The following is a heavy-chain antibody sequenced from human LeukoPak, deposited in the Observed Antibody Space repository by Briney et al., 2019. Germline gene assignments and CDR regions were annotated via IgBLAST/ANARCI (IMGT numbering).Heavy chain of an antibody. Sequence: ASVKVSCKASGGTFSSYAISWVRQAPGQGLEWMGGIIPIFGTANYAQKFQGRVTITADESTSTAYMELSSLRSEDTAVYYCARAPLTIFGAIYYYYGMDVWGQGTTVTDSS. D-gene: IGHD3-3*01. V-gene: IGHV1-69*13. CDR1: GGTFSSYA. CDR2: IIPIFGTA. J-gene: IGHJ6*02. CDR3: ARAPLTIFGAIYYYYGMDV.